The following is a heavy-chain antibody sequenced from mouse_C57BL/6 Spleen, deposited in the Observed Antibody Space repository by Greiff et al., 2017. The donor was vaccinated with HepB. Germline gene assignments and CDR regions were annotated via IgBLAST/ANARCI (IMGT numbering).Heavy chain of an antibody. D-gene: IGHD1-1*01. CDR1: GFTFSDYG. J-gene: IGHJ3*01. CDR2: ISSGSSTI. V-gene: IGHV5-17*01. Sequence: VQLKESGGGLVKPGGSLKLSCAASGFTFSDYGMHWVRQAPEKGLEWVAYISSGSSTIYYADTVKGRFTISRDNAKNTLFLQMTSLRSEDTAMYYCAILSSGFAYWGQGTLVTVSA. CDR3: AILSSGFAY.